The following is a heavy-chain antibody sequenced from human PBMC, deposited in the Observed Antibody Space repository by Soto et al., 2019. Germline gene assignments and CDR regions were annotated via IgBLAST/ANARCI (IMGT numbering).Heavy chain of an antibody. CDR1: GFTFSNAW. CDR3: TTEAAAPYNWFDP. D-gene: IGHD6-13*01. V-gene: IGHV3-15*01. J-gene: IGHJ5*02. Sequence: GSLRLSCAASGFTFSNAWMSWVRQSPGKGLEWVGRIKSKTDGGTTDYAAPVKGRFTISRDDSKNTLYLQMNSLKTEDTAVYYCTTEAAAPYNWFDPWGQGTLVTVSS. CDR2: IKSKTDGGTT.